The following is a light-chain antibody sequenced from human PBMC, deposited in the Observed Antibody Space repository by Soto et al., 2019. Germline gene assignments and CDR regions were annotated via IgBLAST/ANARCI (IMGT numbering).Light chain of an antibody. CDR1: SSDVGSYNL. CDR3: CSFARSSTWV. V-gene: IGLV2-23*01. J-gene: IGLJ3*02. CDR2: EGS. Sequence: QSALTQPASVSGSPGQSITISCTGTSSDVGSYNLVSWYQQHPGKAPKLMLYEGSERPSGVSNRFSGSMSGNTASLTISGLQAEDEADYYCCSFARSSTWVFGGGTQLTVL.